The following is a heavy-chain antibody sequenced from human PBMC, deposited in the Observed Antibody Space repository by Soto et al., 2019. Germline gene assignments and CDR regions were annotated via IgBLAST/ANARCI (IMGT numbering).Heavy chain of an antibody. V-gene: IGHV1-46*01. J-gene: IGHJ4*02. Sequence: ASVKVSCKASGYSFTSYYIHWVRQAPGQGLEWIGIINSTDCSTLYAPKFRDRVTMTRDTSTSTVYLEVSSLTSEDTAVFFCARAVESTPPSYYFDYWGQGTLVTVSS. CDR3: ARAVESTPPSYYFDY. CDR1: GYSFTSYY. CDR2: INSTDCST. D-gene: IGHD6-19*01.